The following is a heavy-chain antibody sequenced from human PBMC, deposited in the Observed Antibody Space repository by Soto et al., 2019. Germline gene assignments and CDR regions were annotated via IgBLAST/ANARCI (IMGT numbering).Heavy chain of an antibody. CDR1: GGSIDSNLCY. J-gene: IGHJ4*02. V-gene: IGHV4-39*01. Sequence: PSETLSLTCTVSGGSIDSNLCYWAWIRQPPGKGLEWIGSIYYSGSTYYNPSLKSRVTISVDTSKNQFSLKLSSVTAADTAVYHCARSAAGTNVVDYWGQGTLVTVSS. CDR3: ARSAAGTNVVDY. D-gene: IGHD6-13*01. CDR2: IYYSGST.